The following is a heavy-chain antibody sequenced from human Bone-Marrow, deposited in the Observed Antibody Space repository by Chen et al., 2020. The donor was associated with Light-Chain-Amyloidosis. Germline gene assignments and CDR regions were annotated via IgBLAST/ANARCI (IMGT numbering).Heavy chain of an antibody. CDR3: ARRRDGYNFDY. Sequence: EVQLEQSGPEVEKPGESLKISCKGSGYTFPNYWIGWVRQMPGKGLEWMGVIYPDDSDARYSPSFEGQVTISADKSITTAYLQWRSPKASDTAMYYCARRRDGYNFDYWGQGTLVTVSS. V-gene: IGHV5-51*01. D-gene: IGHD5-12*01. CDR1: GYTFPNYW. CDR2: IYPDDSDA. J-gene: IGHJ4*02.